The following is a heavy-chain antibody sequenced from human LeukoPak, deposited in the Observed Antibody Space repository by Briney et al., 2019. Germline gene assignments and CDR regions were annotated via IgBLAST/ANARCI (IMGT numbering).Heavy chain of an antibody. CDR2: IYHSGST. Sequence: KASETLSLTCAVSGYSISSGYYWGWIRQPPGQGLEWIGSIYHSGSTYYNPSLKSRVTISVDTSKNQFSLKLSSVTAADTAVYYCARPNHYSGFPFDYWGQGTLVTVSS. D-gene: IGHD5-12*01. J-gene: IGHJ4*02. CDR3: ARPNHYSGFPFDY. CDR1: GYSISSGYY. V-gene: IGHV4-38-2*01.